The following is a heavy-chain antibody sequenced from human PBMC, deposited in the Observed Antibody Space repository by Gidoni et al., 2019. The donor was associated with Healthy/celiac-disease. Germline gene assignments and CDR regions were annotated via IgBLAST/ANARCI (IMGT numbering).Heavy chain of an antibody. CDR2: INYSGGT. Sequence: QLQLQESGPGLVKPSETLSITCTVTGGSISSSSYYWGWIRQPPGKGLEWFGRINYSGGTYYNPSLKSRVTISVDTSKNQFSLKLSSVTAADTAVYYCAIPALKYSSGWFRRTYGMDVWGQGTTVTVSS. CDR1: GGSISSSSYY. J-gene: IGHJ6*02. D-gene: IGHD6-19*01. V-gene: IGHV4-39*01. CDR3: AIPALKYSSGWFRRTYGMDV.